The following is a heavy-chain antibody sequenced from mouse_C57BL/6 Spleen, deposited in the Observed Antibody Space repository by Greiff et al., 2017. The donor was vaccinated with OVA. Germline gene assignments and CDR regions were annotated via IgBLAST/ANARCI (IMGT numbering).Heavy chain of an antibody. CDR2: INPNNGGT. CDR1: GYTFTDYN. V-gene: IGHV1-18*01. CDR3: ARRSFGGDSMDY. D-gene: IGHD3-3*01. Sequence: EVQLQQSGPELVKPGASVKIPCKASGYTFTDYNMDWVKQSHGKSLEWIGDINPNNGGTIYNQKFKGKATLTVDKSSSTAYMELRSLTSEDTAVYYCARRSFGGDSMDYWGQGTSVTVSS. J-gene: IGHJ4*01.